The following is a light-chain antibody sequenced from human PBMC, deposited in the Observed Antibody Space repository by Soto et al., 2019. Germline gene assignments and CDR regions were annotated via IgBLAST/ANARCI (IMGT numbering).Light chain of an antibody. J-gene: IGLJ7*01. CDR1: SSDVGSYNY. V-gene: IGLV2-14*01. Sequence: QSALTQPASVSGSPGQSITISCTGTSSDVGSYNYVSWYQHHPGKAPKLMIYDVSNRPSGVSNRFSGSKSANTASLTISGLQADDEADYYCSSYTSGISPYVFGTGTQLTVL. CDR3: SSYTSGISPYV. CDR2: DVS.